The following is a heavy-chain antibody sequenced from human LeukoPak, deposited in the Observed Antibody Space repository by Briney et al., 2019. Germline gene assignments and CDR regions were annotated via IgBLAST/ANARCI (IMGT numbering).Heavy chain of an antibody. CDR3: AKGGYCSSTSCYTPTGYFQH. Sequence: GGSLRLSCAASGFTFSSYGMHWVRQAPGKGLEWVSAISGSGGSTYYADSVKGRFTISRDNSKNTLYLQMNSLRAEDTAVYYCAKGGYCSSTSCYTPTGYFQHWGQGTLVTVSS. J-gene: IGHJ1*01. V-gene: IGHV3-23*01. CDR2: ISGSGGST. CDR1: GFTFSSYG. D-gene: IGHD2-2*02.